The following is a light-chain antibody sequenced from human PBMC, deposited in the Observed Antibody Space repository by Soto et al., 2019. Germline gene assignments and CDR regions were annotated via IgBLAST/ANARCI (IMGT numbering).Light chain of an antibody. CDR1: QTVSSAY. CDR3: QHYGGSPGVT. Sequence: EVVLTQSPGTLSLSPGERATLCCRASQTVSSAYLAWYQQKPGQTPRLLIFGASNRATAIPDRFSGSGSGTDFTLTISRLEPEDFAVYYCQHYGGSPGVTFGPGTKVGIK. J-gene: IGKJ3*01. CDR2: GAS. V-gene: IGKV3-20*01.